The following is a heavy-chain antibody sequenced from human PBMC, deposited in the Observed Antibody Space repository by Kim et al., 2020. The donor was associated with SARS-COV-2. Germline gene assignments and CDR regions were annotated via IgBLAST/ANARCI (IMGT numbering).Heavy chain of an antibody. J-gene: IGHJ3*02. CDR3: AREAGGGVEMATSAGAFDI. Sequence: GESLKISCKGSGYSFTSYWIGWVRQMPGKGLEWMGIIYPGDSDTRYSPSFQGQVTISADKSISTAYLQWSSLKASDTAMYYCAREAGGGVEMATSAGAFDIWGQGTMVTVSS. CDR1: GYSFTSYW. CDR2: IYPGDSDT. D-gene: IGHD5-12*01. V-gene: IGHV5-51*01.